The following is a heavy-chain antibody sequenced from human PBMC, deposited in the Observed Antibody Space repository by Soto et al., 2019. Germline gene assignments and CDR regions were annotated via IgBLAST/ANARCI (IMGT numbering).Heavy chain of an antibody. V-gene: IGHV3-23*01. Sequence: GGSLRLSCAASGFTFSNYGMSWVRQAPGKGLEWVSVVTDNGGVTYYADSVKGRFSISRDNSKNTLYLQMNSLSAEDTAVYHWAKAYSGDGFRVFEVGGLGKRVTVS. CDR3: AKAYSGDGFRVFEV. CDR2: VTDNGGVT. D-gene: IGHD1-26*01. J-gene: IGHJ3*01. CDR1: GFTFSNYG.